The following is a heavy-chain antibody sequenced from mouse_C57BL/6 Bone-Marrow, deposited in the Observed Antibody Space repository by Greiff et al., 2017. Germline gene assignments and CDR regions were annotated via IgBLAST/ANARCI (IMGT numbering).Heavy chain of an antibody. J-gene: IGHJ4*01. D-gene: IGHD2-1*01. CDR2: IWGGGST. CDR1: GFSLPSYG. Sequence: VQVVESGPGLVAPSQSLSITCNVSGFSLPSYGVDWVRQPPGKGLEWLGVIWGGGSTNYNSALMSRLSISKDNSKSQVFLKSNCLQTDDTAMYYCAKLGNYYAMDYRGHGTSGTDSS. V-gene: IGHV2-9*01. CDR3: AKLGNYYAMDY.